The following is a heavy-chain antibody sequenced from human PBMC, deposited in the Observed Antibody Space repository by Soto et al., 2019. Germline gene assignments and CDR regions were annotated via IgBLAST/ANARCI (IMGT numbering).Heavy chain of an antibody. J-gene: IGHJ5*02. D-gene: IGHD2-21*01. CDR2: ISSSGSTI. Sequence: GGSLRLSCAASGFTFSDYYMSWIRQAPGKGLEWVSYISSSGSTIYYADSVKGRFTISRDNAKNSLYLQMNSLRAEDTAVYYCARAGDFKSNYWFDPWGQGTLVTVSS. CDR1: GFTFSDYY. V-gene: IGHV3-11*01. CDR3: ARAGDFKSNYWFDP.